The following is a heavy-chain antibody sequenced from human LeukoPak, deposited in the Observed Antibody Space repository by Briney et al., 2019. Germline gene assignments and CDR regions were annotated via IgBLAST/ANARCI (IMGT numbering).Heavy chain of an antibody. CDR3: VKGGYSSSWSLFDY. CDR1: GFTFSSYE. D-gene: IGHD6-13*01. CDR2: ISSSGSTI. V-gene: IGHV3-48*01. J-gene: IGHJ4*02. Sequence: PGGSLRLPCAASGFTFSSYEMNWVRQAPGKGLEWVAYISSSGSTIYYADSVKGRFTISRDNSKNTLYLQMSSLRVEDTAVYYCVKGGYSSSWSLFDYWGQGTLVTVSS.